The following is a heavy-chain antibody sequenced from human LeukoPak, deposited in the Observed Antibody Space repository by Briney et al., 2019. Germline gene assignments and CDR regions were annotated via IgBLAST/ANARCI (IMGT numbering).Heavy chain of an antibody. J-gene: IGHJ4*02. D-gene: IGHD1-26*01. Sequence: ASVKVSCKASGGTFSSYAISWVRQAPRQGLEWMGGIIPIFGTANYAQKFQGRVTITADESTSTAYMELSSLRSEDTAVYYCARVHKWELLRGYYFDYWGQGTLVTVSS. CDR1: GGTFSSYA. CDR3: ARVHKWELLRGYYFDY. CDR2: IIPIFGTA. V-gene: IGHV1-69*13.